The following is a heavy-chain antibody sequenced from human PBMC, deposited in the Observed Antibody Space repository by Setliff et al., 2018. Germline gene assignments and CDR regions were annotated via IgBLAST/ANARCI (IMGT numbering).Heavy chain of an antibody. CDR3: ARGLIVLPGPSGDMGYFDY. CDR2: INPSGGYT. Sequence: ASVKVSCKASGHTFTSYFMQWVRQAPGQGLEWMGMINPSGGYTIYAQKFQGRVTMTRDTSTSTVYLELSSRRSEDTAVYYCARGLIVLPGPSGDMGYFDYWGQGTLVTVSS. D-gene: IGHD2-8*01. CDR1: GHTFTSYF. V-gene: IGHV1-46*01. J-gene: IGHJ4*02.